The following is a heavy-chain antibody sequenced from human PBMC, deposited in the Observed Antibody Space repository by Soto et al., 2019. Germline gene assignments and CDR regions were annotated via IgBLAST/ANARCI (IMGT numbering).Heavy chain of an antibody. J-gene: IGHJ4*02. Sequence: QVQLQESGPGLVKPSETLSLTCTVSGGSISSYYWSWIRQPPGRGLEWIGYIYYSGSTNYNPSLKSRVIISVDTSKNQFSLKLSSVTAADTAVYYSARRYGATFDYWCQGTLVTVSS. CDR3: ARRYGATFDY. D-gene: IGHD1-26*01. CDR2: IYYSGST. V-gene: IGHV4-59*01. CDR1: GGSISSYY.